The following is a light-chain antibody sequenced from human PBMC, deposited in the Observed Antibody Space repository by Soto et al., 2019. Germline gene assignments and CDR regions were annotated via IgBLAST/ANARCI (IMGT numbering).Light chain of an antibody. Sequence: EIVLTQSPGTLSLSPGERATLSCRASQSVSSSFLAWYQQKPGQAPRLLIYGASSRATGIPDRFSGSGSGTDFTINISRLEPEDFAVYYCQQYGSSPPWTFGQGTKVVIK. J-gene: IGKJ1*01. CDR1: QSVSSSF. CDR2: GAS. CDR3: QQYGSSPPWT. V-gene: IGKV3-20*01.